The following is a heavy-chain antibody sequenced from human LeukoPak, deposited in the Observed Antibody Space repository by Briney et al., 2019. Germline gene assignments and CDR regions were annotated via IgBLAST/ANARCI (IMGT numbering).Heavy chain of an antibody. D-gene: IGHD5-12*01. CDR3: ARDPRSGYLSY. V-gene: IGHV3-33*01. CDR1: GFSLSAYG. CDR2: IWYDGTSK. Sequence: GGSLRLSCAASGFSLSAYGVHWVRQAPGKGLEWVAVIWYDGTSKDYADSVKGRFTFSRDNSKNTLYLQMNSLTVEDTAVYYCARDPRSGYLSYWGQGTLVTVSS. J-gene: IGHJ4*02.